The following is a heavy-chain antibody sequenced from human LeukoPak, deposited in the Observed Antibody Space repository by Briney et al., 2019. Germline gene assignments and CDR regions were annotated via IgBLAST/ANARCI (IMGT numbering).Heavy chain of an antibody. CDR1: GFTFSSYA. Sequence: GGSLRLSCAASGFTFSSYAMTWVRQAPGKGLEWISAISGSGGSTYYADSVKGQFTISRDNSKNTLYLQMNSLRADDTAVYYCAKGVSAYDVWGQGTLVTVSS. D-gene: IGHD5-12*01. CDR2: ISGSGGST. CDR3: AKGVSAYDV. J-gene: IGHJ4*02. V-gene: IGHV3-23*01.